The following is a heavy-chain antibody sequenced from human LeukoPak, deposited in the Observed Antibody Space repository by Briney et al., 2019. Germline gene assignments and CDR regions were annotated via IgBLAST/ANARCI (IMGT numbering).Heavy chain of an antibody. D-gene: IGHD2-2*02. J-gene: IGHJ6*02. CDR2: INHSGST. V-gene: IGHV4-34*01. CDR3: ARVGVVPAAIRLYYYYGMDV. Sequence: SETLSLTCAVYGGSFSGYYWSWIRQPPGKGLEWIVEINHSGSTNYNPSLKSRVTISVDTSKNQFSLKLSSVTAADTAVYYCARVGVVPAAIRLYYYYGMDVWGQGTTVTVSS. CDR1: GGSFSGYY.